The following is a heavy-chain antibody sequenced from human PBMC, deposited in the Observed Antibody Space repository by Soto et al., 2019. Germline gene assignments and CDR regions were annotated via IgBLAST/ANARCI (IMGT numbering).Heavy chain of an antibody. CDR1: GGSFSGYY. V-gene: IGHV4-34*01. D-gene: IGHD3-9*01. Sequence: PSETLSLTCAVYGGSFSGYYCSWIRQPPWKGLEWIGEINHSGSTNYNPSLKSRVTISVDTSKNQFSLKLSSVTAADTAVYYCARGLRYFDWLGTWGKGMDVWGQGNTVPVSS. J-gene: IGHJ6*02. CDR3: ARGLRYFDWLGTWGKGMDV. CDR2: INHSGST.